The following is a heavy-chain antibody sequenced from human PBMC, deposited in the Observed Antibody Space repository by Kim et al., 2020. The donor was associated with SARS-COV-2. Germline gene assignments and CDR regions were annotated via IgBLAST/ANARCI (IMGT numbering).Heavy chain of an antibody. J-gene: IGHJ4*02. CDR1: GFTFSSYA. CDR3: AKSGDGYNYPRDYFDY. V-gene: IGHV3-23*01. D-gene: IGHD5-12*01. CDR2: ISGSGGST. Sequence: GGSLRLSCAASGFTFSSYAMSWVRQAPGKGLEWVSAISGSGGSTYHADSVKGRFTISRDNSKNTLYLQMNSLRAEDTAVYYCAKSGDGYNYPRDYFDYWGQGTLVTVSS.